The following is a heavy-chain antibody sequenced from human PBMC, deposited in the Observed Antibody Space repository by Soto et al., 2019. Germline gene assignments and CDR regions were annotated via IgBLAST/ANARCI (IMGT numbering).Heavy chain of an antibody. J-gene: IGHJ4*02. CDR2: INPNSGGT. CDR1: GYTFTGYY. Sequence: ASVKVSCKASGYTFTGYYMHWVRQAPGQGLEWMGWINPNSGGTNYAQKFQGWVTMTRDTSISTAYMELSRLRSEDTAVYYCAMSSGYSSGWYDFWGQGTLVTVS. CDR3: AMSSGYSSGWYDF. D-gene: IGHD6-19*01. V-gene: IGHV1-2*04.